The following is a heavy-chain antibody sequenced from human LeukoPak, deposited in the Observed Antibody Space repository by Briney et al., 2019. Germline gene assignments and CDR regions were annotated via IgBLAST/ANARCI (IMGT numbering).Heavy chain of an antibody. J-gene: IGHJ4*02. CDR2: INPSGGST. CDR1: GYTFTSYD. Sequence: ASVKVSCKASGYTFTSYDINWARQAPGQGLEWMGIINPSGGSTSYAQKFQGRVTMTRDTSTSTVYMELSSLRSEDTAVYYCARAVVRPGLHSSSWYRPFDYWGQGTLVTVSS. V-gene: IGHV1-46*01. D-gene: IGHD6-13*01. CDR3: ARAVVRPGLHSSSWYRPFDY.